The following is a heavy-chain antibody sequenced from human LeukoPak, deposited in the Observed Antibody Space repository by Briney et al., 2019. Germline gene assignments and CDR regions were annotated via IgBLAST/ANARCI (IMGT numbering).Heavy chain of an antibody. CDR2: IYYSGST. CDR1: GGSFSGYY. J-gene: IGHJ4*02. CDR3: ARVREDTVDY. V-gene: IGHV4-30-4*08. D-gene: IGHD2-15*01. Sequence: DPSETLSLTCAVYGGSFSGYYWSWIRQPPGKGLEWIGYIYYSGSTYYNPSLKSRVTISVDTSKNQFSLKLSSVTAADTAVYYCARVREDTVDYWGQGTLVTVSS.